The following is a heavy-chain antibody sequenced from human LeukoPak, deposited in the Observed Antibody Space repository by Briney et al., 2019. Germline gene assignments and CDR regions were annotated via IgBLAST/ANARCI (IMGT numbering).Heavy chain of an antibody. V-gene: IGHV4-59*08. CDR1: GGSISSYY. Sequence: SETLSLTCTVSGGSISSYYWSWIRQPPGKRLEWIGFIYYSGSTTYNPSLKSRVPISVDTSKNQFSLKLSSVTAADTAVYYCARQGYCSGGSCGTYFDFWGQGTLVTVSS. D-gene: IGHD2-15*01. CDR3: ARQGYCSGGSCGTYFDF. CDR2: IYYSGST. J-gene: IGHJ4*02.